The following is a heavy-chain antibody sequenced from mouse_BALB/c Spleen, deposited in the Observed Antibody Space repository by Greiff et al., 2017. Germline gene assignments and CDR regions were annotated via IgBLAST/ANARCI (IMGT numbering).Heavy chain of an antibody. CDR3: NAVDSSGYY. CDR1: GFNIKDYY. CDR2: IDPENGDT. J-gene: IGHJ2*01. Sequence: EEQLQESGAELVRSGASVKLSCTASGFNIKDYYMHWVKQRPEQGLEWIGWIDPENGDTEYAPKFQGKATMTADTSSNTAYLQLSSLTSEDTAVYYCNAVDSSGYYWGQGTTLTVSS. D-gene: IGHD3-2*01. V-gene: IGHV14-4*02.